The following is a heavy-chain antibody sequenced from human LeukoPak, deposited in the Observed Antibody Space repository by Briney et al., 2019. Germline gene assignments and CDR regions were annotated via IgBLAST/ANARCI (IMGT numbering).Heavy chain of an antibody. CDR1: GFTFSSHS. D-gene: IGHD6-25*01. CDR2: ISSSSSTI. CDR3: ARSGQYVATYFDY. J-gene: IGHJ4*02. Sequence: PGGSPRLSCAASGFTFSSHSMNWVRQAPGKGLEWVSYISSSSSTIYYADSVKGRFTISRDNAKNSLYLQMNSLRDEDTAVYYCARSGQYVATYFDYWGQGALVTVSS. V-gene: IGHV3-48*02.